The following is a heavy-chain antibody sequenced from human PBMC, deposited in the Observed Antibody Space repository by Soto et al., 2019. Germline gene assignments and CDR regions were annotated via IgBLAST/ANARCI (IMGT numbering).Heavy chain of an antibody. Sequence: QITLNESGPTLVKPTQTLTLTCTFSGFSLGTYGVGVGWIRQPPGKALEWLALIYGDDDKRYSPSLKSRLTITKDTSKRQVFLTLTNMDPVDTATYYCAHRGGGIVDWYFDLWGRGSPVIVSS. V-gene: IGHV2-5*02. CDR2: IYGDDDK. J-gene: IGHJ2*01. CDR3: AHRGGGIVDWYFDL. D-gene: IGHD1-26*01. CDR1: GFSLGTYGVG.